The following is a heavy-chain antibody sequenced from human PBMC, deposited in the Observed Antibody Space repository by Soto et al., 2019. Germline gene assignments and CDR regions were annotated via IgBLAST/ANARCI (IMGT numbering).Heavy chain of an antibody. J-gene: IGHJ6*02. Sequence: GGSLRLSCAASGFTFSSYGMHWVRQAPGKGLEWVAVISGSGSSTYYADSVKGRFTISRDNPKNTLYLQMNSLRAEDTAVYYCASYVGSGYAGGMDVWGQGTTVTVSS. V-gene: IGHV3-NL1*01. CDR1: GFTFSSYG. CDR2: ISGSGSST. D-gene: IGHD5-12*01. CDR3: ASYVGSGYAGGMDV.